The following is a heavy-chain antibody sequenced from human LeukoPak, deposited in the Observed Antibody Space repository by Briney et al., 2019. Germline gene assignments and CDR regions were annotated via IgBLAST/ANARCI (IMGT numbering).Heavy chain of an antibody. V-gene: IGHV3-74*01. CDR3: ARETRYYVSDY. J-gene: IGHJ4*02. CDR2: INSDGSST. Sequence: GSLRLSCAASGFTFSSYWMHWVRQAPGKGLVWVSHINSDGSSTSYADSVKGRFTISRDNAKNTLYLQMNSLRAEDTAVYYCARETRYYVSDYWGQGTLVTVSS. CDR1: GFTFSSYW. D-gene: IGHD3-10*02.